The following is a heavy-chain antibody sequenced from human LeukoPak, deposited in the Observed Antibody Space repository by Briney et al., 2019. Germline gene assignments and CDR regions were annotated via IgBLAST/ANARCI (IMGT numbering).Heavy chain of an antibody. V-gene: IGHV3-21*01. CDR3: ARGLTVTTYPDAFDI. D-gene: IGHD4-11*01. Sequence: GGSLRLSCAASGFTFSSYSMNWVRQAPGKGLEWVSSISSSSSYIYYADSVKGRFTISRDNAKNSLYLQMNSLRAEDTAVYYCARGLTVTTYPDAFDIWGQGTTVTVSS. CDR1: GFTFSSYS. J-gene: IGHJ3*02. CDR2: ISSSSSYI.